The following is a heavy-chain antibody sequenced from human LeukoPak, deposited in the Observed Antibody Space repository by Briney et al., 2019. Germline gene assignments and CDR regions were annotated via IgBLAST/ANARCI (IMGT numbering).Heavy chain of an antibody. D-gene: IGHD2-15*01. J-gene: IGHJ6*02. CDR3: AKYFVFCSGGSCLMGV. CDR1: XXXXXSXX. CDR2: XXGSGGST. Sequence: PGGSLRLSCVVXXXXXXSXXMSWVRXAXXXXXXXXXXXXGSGGSTYYADSVKGRFTISRDNFKNTLYLQMNSLRAEDTAIYYCAKYFVFCSGGSCLMGVWGQGTTVTVSS. V-gene: IGHV3-23*01.